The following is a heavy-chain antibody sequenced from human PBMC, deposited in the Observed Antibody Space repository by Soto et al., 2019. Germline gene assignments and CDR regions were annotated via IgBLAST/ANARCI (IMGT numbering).Heavy chain of an antibody. CDR3: AREGFHDFWSGYRNWFDP. CDR2: IYYSGST. V-gene: IGHV4-59*01. Sequence: XGTLSLTCTVSGGSISSYYWSWIRQPPGKGLEWIGYIYYSGSTNYNPSLKSRVTISVDTSKNQFSLELSSVTAADTAVYYCAREGFHDFWSGYRNWFDPWGQGTLVTVSS. J-gene: IGHJ5*02. CDR1: GGSISSYY. D-gene: IGHD3-3*01.